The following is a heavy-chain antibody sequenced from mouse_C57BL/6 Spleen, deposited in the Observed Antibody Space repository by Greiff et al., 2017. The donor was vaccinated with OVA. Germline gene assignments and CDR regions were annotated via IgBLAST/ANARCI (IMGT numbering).Heavy chain of an antibody. CDR2: IYPGDGDT. Sequence: VHGVESGAELVKPGASVKISCKASGYAFSSYWMNWVKQRPGKGLEWIGQIYPGDGDTNYNGKFKGKATLTADKSSSTAYMQLSSLTSEDSAVYFCARSSNYWYFDVWGTGTTVTVSS. CDR3: ARSSNYWYFDV. CDR1: GYAFSSYW. D-gene: IGHD2-5*01. J-gene: IGHJ1*03. V-gene: IGHV1-80*01.